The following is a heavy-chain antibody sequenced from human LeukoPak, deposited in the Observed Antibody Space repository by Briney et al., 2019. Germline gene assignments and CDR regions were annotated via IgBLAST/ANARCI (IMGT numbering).Heavy chain of an antibody. CDR2: IRSSGSTI. Sequence: GGSLRLSCAASGFTFSSYDMNWVRQAPGKGLEWVSYIRSSGSTIYYADPVKGRFTISRDNAKNSLYLQMNSLRAEDTAVYYCARDGGDRLHWGQGTLVTVSS. D-gene: IGHD2-21*02. CDR3: ARDGGDRLH. CDR1: GFTFSSYD. J-gene: IGHJ4*02. V-gene: IGHV3-48*03.